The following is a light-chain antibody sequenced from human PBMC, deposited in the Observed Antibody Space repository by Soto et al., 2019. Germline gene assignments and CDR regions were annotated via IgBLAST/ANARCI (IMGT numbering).Light chain of an antibody. V-gene: IGKV1-12*01. CDR2: AAS. CDR1: QGISYW. CDR3: QQAKSFPWT. J-gene: IGKJ1*01. Sequence: DIQMTQSPSSVSAIVGDRVTITCRASQGISYWLAWYQQKPGKAPKLLIYAASSLHSGVPSRFRGSGSGTDFTLNISSLQPEDSATYYCQQAKSFPWTFGQGTKVAIK.